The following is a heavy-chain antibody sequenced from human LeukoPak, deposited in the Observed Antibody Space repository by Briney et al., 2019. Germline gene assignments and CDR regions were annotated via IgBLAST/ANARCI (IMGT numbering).Heavy chain of an antibody. J-gene: IGHJ5*02. CDR2: INPNSGGT. D-gene: IGHD3-22*01. CDR3: ARAFQQSFLYYYDSSGYPNWFDP. Sequence: ASVKVSCKASGYTFTGYYMHWVRQAPGQGLEWMGWINPNSGGTNYAQKFQGRVTMTRDTSISTAYMELSSLRSEDTAVYYCARAFQQSFLYYYDSSGYPNWFDPWGQGTLVTVSS. CDR1: GYTFTGYY. V-gene: IGHV1-2*02.